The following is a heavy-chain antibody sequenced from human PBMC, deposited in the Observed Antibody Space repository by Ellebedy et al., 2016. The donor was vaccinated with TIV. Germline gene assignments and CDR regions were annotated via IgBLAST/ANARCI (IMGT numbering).Heavy chain of an antibody. CDR3: ARGDSSSWYLFDY. CDR1: GYTLTELS. D-gene: IGHD6-13*01. CDR2: INPNSGGT. Sequence: ASVKVSCKVSGYTLTELSMHWVRQAPGKGLEWMGWINPNSGGTNYAQKFQGRVTMTRDTSISTAYMELSRLRSDDTAVYYCARGDSSSWYLFDYWGQGTLVTVSS. V-gene: IGHV1-2*02. J-gene: IGHJ4*02.